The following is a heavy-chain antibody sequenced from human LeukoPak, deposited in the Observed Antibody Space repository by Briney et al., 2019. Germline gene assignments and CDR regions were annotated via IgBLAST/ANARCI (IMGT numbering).Heavy chain of an antibody. CDR2: INLNSGGT. D-gene: IGHD2-2*01. CDR3: ARENPPIRSSTWDRLRAPRNDYFDY. V-gene: IGHV1-2*02. Sequence: ASVKVSCKASGYTFTGYYMHWVRQAPGQGLEWMGWINLNSGGTNYAQKFQGRVTMTRDTSISTAYMELSRLRSDDTAVYYCARENPPIRSSTWDRLRAPRNDYFDYWGQGTLVTVSS. J-gene: IGHJ4*02. CDR1: GYTFTGYY.